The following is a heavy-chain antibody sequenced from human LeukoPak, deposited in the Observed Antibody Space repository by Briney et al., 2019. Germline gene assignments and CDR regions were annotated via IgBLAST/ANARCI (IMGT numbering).Heavy chain of an antibody. CDR1: GFTFSSYS. J-gene: IGHJ3*02. Sequence: GGSLRLSCVASGFTFSSYSMNWVRQAPGKGLKWVSSISSSSSYIYYADSVKGRFTISRDNAKNSLYLQMNSLRAEDTAVYYCARAAYSSSRPGAFDIWGQGTMVTVSS. CDR2: ISSSSSYI. V-gene: IGHV3-21*01. CDR3: ARAAYSSSRPGAFDI. D-gene: IGHD6-6*01.